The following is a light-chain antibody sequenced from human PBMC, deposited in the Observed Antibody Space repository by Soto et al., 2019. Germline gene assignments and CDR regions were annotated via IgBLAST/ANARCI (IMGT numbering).Light chain of an antibody. CDR3: QQYGGSFRV. CDR1: QSVSSY. V-gene: IGKV3-20*01. Sequence: EIVLTQSPGTLSLSPGERATLSCRASQSVSSYLAWYQQKPGQAPRLLIYGASSRATGIPDRFSGSGSGTDFTLTISRLEPEDFAVYYCQQYGGSFRVFGPGTKVDI. CDR2: GAS. J-gene: IGKJ3*01.